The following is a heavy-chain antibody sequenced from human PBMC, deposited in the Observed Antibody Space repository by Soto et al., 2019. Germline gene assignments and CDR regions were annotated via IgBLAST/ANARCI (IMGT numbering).Heavy chain of an antibody. CDR3: ARARKWLQFPDAFDI. CDR2: IYYSGST. Sequence: QLQLQESGPGLVKPSETLSLTCTVSGGSISSSSYYWGWIRQPPGKGLEWIGSIYYSGSTYYNPSLKSRVTISVDTSKNQFSLKLSSVTAADTAVYYCARARKWLQFPDAFDIWGQGTMVTVSS. V-gene: IGHV4-39*01. D-gene: IGHD5-12*01. J-gene: IGHJ3*02. CDR1: GGSISSSSYY.